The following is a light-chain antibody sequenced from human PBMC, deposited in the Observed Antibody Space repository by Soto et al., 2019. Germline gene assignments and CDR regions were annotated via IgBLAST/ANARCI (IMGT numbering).Light chain of an antibody. CDR3: QQYNNWPPIT. V-gene: IGKV3-15*01. Sequence: IVLTQSPGTLSVTPGERATLSCRASQSVSSNLAWYQQKPGQAPRLLIYGASTRATGIPARFSGSGSGTEFTLTISSLQSEDFAVYYCQQYNNWPPITFGQGTRLEIK. CDR1: QSVSSN. J-gene: IGKJ5*01. CDR2: GAS.